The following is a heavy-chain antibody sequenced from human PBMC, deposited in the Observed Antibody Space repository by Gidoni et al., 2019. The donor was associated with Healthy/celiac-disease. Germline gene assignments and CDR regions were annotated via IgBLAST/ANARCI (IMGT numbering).Heavy chain of an antibody. CDR2: INHSGST. CDR3: ARGSTRRYDSSGYFLSAATATYDY. CDR1: GGSCRGYH. Sequence: QVQLQQWGAGLLKPSETLSLTCAVYGGSCRGYHCRCRRRPPGKGLQWMGEINHSGSTNYNPSLKSRVTISVDTSKNQFSLKLSSVTAADTAVYYCARGSTRRYDSSGYFLSAATATYDYWGQGTLVTVSS. V-gene: IGHV4-34*01. J-gene: IGHJ4*02. D-gene: IGHD3-22*01.